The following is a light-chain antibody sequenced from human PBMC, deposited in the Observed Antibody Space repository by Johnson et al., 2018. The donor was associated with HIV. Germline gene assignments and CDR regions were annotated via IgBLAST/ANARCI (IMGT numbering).Light chain of an antibody. CDR1: SSNIGNNY. CDR2: ENH. Sequence: QSVLTQPPSVSAAPGQKVTISCSGSSSNIGNNYVSWYQQLPGTAPKLLIYENHNRPSGIPDRFSGSKSGTSATLGTTGLQTGDEADYYCGTWDSSLSAEVFGTGTKVTVL. J-gene: IGLJ1*01. CDR3: GTWDSSLSAEV. V-gene: IGLV1-51*02.